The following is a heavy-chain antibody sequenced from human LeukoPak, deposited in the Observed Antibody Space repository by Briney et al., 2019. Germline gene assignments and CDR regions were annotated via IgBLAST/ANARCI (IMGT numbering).Heavy chain of an antibody. J-gene: IGHJ4*02. D-gene: IGHD3-22*01. CDR1: GGTFSSYA. CDR3: VRDGSYYDSSGYYYLY. V-gene: IGHV1-69*13. CDR2: ITPMFGTA. Sequence: ASVKVSCKDSGGTFSSYAISWVRQAPGQGLEWMGGITPMFGTANYAQKFQGRVTITADESTSTAYMELSSLRSEDTAVYYCVRDGSYYDSSGYYYLYWGQGTLVTVSS.